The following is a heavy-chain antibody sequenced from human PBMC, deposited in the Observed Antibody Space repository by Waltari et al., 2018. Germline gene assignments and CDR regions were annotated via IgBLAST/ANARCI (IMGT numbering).Heavy chain of an antibody. CDR3: ASIPFYYYYYYMDV. J-gene: IGHJ6*03. D-gene: IGHD2-21*01. CDR1: GFTFSSYW. CDR2: IKQDGSEK. V-gene: IGHV3-7*01. Sequence: EVQLVESGGGLVQPGGSLRLSCAASGFTFSSYWMSWVRQAPGKGLEWVANIKQDGSEKYYVDSVKGRFTISRDNAKNSLYLQMNSLRAEDTAVYYCASIPFYYYYYYMDVWGKGTTVTVSS.